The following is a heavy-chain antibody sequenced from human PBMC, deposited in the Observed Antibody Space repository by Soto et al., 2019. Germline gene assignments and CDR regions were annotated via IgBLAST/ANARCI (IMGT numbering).Heavy chain of an antibody. J-gene: IGHJ5*02. Sequence: PGGSLRLSCAASGFTFSSYSMNWVRQAPGKGLEWVSYISSSSSTIFYSDSVKGRFTISRDNAKNSLYLQMNSLRDEDTAVYYCARQSRFLEWLSLNWFDPWGQGTPVPVSS. D-gene: IGHD3-3*01. CDR2: ISSSSSTI. V-gene: IGHV3-48*02. CDR1: GFTFSSYS. CDR3: ARQSRFLEWLSLNWFDP.